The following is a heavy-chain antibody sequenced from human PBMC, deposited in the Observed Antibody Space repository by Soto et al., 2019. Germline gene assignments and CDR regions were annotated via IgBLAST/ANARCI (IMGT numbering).Heavy chain of an antibody. J-gene: IGHJ5*02. V-gene: IGHV3-23*01. D-gene: IGHD6-13*01. CDR1: GFTFTSYA. CDR3: AKGAPLLAAGTWWFDP. Sequence: LRLSCAASGFTFTSYAMNWVRQAPGQGLEWVSTISYSGHTTYYADSVKGRFTISRDNSNNTLYLQMDSLRGEDTAVYYCAKGAPLLAAGTWWFDPWGQGTLVTVSS. CDR2: ISYSGHTT.